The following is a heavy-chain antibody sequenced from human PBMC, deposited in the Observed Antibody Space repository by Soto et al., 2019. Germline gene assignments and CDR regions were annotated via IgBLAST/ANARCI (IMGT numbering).Heavy chain of an antibody. CDR2: INHSGST. V-gene: IGHV4-34*01. D-gene: IGHD6-19*01. J-gene: IGHJ5*02. CDR3: ARHAGDSSGRRWFDT. CDR1: GGSFSGYY. Sequence: SETLSLTCAVYGGSFSGYYWRWIRHPPGKGLEWIGEINHSGSTTYNPSLKTRVTISVHTSKNRFCLKLSSVTAADTAVYYCARHAGDSSGRRWFDTGGQGSLVTVSS.